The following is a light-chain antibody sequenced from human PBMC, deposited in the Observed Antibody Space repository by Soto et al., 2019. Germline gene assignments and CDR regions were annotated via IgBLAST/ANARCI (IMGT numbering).Light chain of an antibody. CDR2: AAS. CDR3: LQHKDWQCT. J-gene: IGKJ4*01. CDR1: QDIRNY. V-gene: IGKV1-17*03. Sequence: DIQMTQSPSVMAASVGDRVTISCRASQDIRNYLAWFQQKPGKVPKRLIFAASTLQSGVPSRLSGGVSGTKFTLTTSSLQPEDFEPYYFLQHKDWQCTFGRGTRV.